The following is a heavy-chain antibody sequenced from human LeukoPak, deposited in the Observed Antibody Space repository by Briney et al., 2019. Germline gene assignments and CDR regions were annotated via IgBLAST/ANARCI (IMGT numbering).Heavy chain of an antibody. V-gene: IGHV4-59*01. CDR1: GGSISSYY. D-gene: IGHD5-12*01. CDR2: IYYSGST. CDR3: ARSGRGYSGYDWSYYYMDV. J-gene: IGHJ6*03. Sequence: PSQTLSLTCTVSGGSISSYYWSWLRQPPGKGLVWIGYIYYSGSTNYNPSLKSRVTISVDTSKNQFSLKLSSVTAADTAVYYCARSGRGYSGYDWSYYYMDVWGKGTTVTVSS.